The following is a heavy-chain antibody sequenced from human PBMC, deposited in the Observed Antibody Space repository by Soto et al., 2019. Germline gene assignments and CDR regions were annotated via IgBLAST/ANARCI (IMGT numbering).Heavy chain of an antibody. CDR3: ARTRGHNAFDI. D-gene: IGHD5-12*01. CDR2: INPSGGST. Sequence: GASVKVSCKASGYTFTVYYMPWVRQAPGQGLEWMGVINPSGGSTSYAQKFLGRVTMTMDTSTSTVYMEPSSLRSEDTAVYRCARTRGHNAFDIWGQGTLVTVSS. CDR1: GYTFTVYY. V-gene: IGHV1-46*01. J-gene: IGHJ3*02.